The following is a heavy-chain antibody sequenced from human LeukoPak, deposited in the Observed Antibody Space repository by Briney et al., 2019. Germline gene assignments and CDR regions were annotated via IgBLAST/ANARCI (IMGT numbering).Heavy chain of an antibody. CDR2: IYYSGST. CDR3: ARDSSSAY. Sequence: SETLSLTCTVSGGSIVNNNYYWGWIRQPPGKGLEWIGSIYYSGSTYYNPSLKSRVTISVDTSISTAYMELSRLRSDDTAVYYCARDSSSAYWGQGTLVTVSS. J-gene: IGHJ4*02. D-gene: IGHD6-19*01. CDR1: GGSIVNNNYY. V-gene: IGHV4-39*02.